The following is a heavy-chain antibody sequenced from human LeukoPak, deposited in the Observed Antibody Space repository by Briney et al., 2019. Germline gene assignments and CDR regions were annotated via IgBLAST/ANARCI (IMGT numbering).Heavy chain of an antibody. J-gene: IGHJ5*02. CDR3: ALGMTTVRDWFDP. D-gene: IGHD4-11*01. CDR2: INPNSGGT. V-gene: IGHV1-2*02. CDR1: GYTFTGYY. Sequence: ASVKVSCKASGYTFTGYYMHWVRQAPGQGLEWMGWINPNSGGTNYAQKFQGRATMTRDTSISTAYMELSRLRSDDTAVYYCALGMTTVRDWFDPWGQGTLVTVSS.